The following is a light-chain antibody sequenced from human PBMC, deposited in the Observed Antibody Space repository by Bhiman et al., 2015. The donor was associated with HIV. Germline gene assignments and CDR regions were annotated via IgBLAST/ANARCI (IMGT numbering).Light chain of an antibody. CDR1: ELSTKY. CDR2: EDT. Sequence: SYELTQPPSVSVSPGQTATITCSGNELSTKYVYWYQQKSGQPPVLVIYEDTRRHSEIFERFSGSRSGTLATLTITGAQVEDEGDYYCFSADSRGDEGVFGGGTKLTVL. CDR3: FSADSRGDEGV. V-gene: IGLV3-10*01. J-gene: IGLJ3*02.